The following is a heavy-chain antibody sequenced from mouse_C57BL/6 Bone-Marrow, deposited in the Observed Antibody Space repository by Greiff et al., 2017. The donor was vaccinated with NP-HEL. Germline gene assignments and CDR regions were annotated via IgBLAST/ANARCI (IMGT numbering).Heavy chain of an antibody. J-gene: IGHJ1*03. CDR2: INPYNGGT. D-gene: IGHD2-5*01. CDR1: GYTFTDYY. Sequence: VQLQQSGPVLVKPGASVKMSCKASGYTFTDYYMNWVKQSHGKSLEWIGVINPYNGGTSYNQKFKGKATLTVDKSSSTAYMELNSLTSEDSAVYYCARYSNYDYWYFDVWGTGTTVTVSS. V-gene: IGHV1-19*01. CDR3: ARYSNYDYWYFDV.